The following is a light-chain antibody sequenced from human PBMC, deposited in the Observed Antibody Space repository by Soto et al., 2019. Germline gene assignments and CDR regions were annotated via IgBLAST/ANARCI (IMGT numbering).Light chain of an antibody. CDR2: EVS. CDR3: SAYAGTNNFGV. J-gene: IGLJ1*01. Sequence: QSALTQPPSASGSPGQAVTISFTGTSSEVGGYNYVFWYHQQPGKAPKLMIYEVSKRHSGVPDCFSVTKSSNTASLTVSGLQAEDGADYYCSAYAGTNNFGVFGTGTKLTVL. CDR1: SSEVGGYNY. V-gene: IGLV2-8*01.